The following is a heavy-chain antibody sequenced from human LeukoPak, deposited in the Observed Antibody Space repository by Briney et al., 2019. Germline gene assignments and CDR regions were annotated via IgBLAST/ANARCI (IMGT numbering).Heavy chain of an antibody. J-gene: IGHJ2*01. CDR3: ARAYSSSSGWYFDP. D-gene: IGHD6-6*01. CDR1: GFTFNTYW. Sequence: GGSLRLSCAASGFTFNTYWMTWVRQAPGQGLEWVADIKEDGSDKYYVDAVKGRFTISRDNAKNTLYLQMNSLRAEDTAVYYCARAYSSSSGWYFDPWGRGTLVTVSS. CDR2: IKEDGSDK. V-gene: IGHV3-7*04.